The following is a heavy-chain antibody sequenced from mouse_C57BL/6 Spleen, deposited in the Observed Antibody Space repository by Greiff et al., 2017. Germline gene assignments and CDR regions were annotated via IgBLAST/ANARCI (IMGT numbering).Heavy chain of an antibody. CDR1: GFTFNTYA. CDR3: VRDNGRRGDYALDY. D-gene: IGHD1-1*01. CDR2: IRSKSSNYAT. Sequence: EVQLVESGGGLVQPKGSLKLSCAASGFTFNTYAMHWVRQAPGKGLEWVARIRSKSSNYATYYADSVKDRFTISRDDSQSMRYLQMNNMKTEDTALYYCVRDNGRRGDYALDYWGQETSVTVS. J-gene: IGHJ4*01. V-gene: IGHV10-3*01.